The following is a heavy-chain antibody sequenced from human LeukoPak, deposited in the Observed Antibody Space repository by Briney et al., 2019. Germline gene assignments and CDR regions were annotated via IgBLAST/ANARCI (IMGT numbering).Heavy chain of an antibody. D-gene: IGHD2/OR15-2a*01. J-gene: IGHJ3*02. CDR3: ARATTSFWAFDI. V-gene: IGHV3-20*04. Sequence: GGSLRLPCAASGFTFDDYGMSWVRQAPGKGLEWVSGINWNGGSTGYADSVKGRFTISRDNAKNSLYLQMNSLRAEDTALYYCARATTSFWAFDIWGQGTMVTVSS. CDR1: GFTFDDYG. CDR2: INWNGGST.